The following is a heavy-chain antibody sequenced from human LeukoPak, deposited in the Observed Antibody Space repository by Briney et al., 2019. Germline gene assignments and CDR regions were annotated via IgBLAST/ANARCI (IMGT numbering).Heavy chain of an antibody. V-gene: IGHV4-39*01. CDR3: ARTDSSGYGGYYFDY. CDR1: GGSISSSSYY. CDR2: IYYNGST. J-gene: IGHJ4*02. Sequence: SETLSLTCTVSGGSISSSSYYWGWIRQPPGKGLEWLGSIYYNGSTYYNPSLKSRVTISVDTSKNQFSLNLNSVTAADTALYYCARTDSSGYGGYYFDYWGQGTLVTVSS. D-gene: IGHD3-22*01.